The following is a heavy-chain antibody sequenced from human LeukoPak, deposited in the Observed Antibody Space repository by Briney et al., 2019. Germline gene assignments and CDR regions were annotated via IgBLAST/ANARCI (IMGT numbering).Heavy chain of an antibody. CDR2: IYSSGST. D-gene: IGHD5-12*01. CDR3: ARGKGLIVATDFDY. V-gene: IGHV4-4*07. CDR1: GGSISSYY. Sequence: PSETLSLTCTVSGGSISSYYWSWIRQPAGKGLEWIGRIYSSGSTNYKSSLKSRIRMSVDTSKNQFSLKLSSVTAADTAVYYCARGKGLIVATDFDYWGQGTLVTVSS. J-gene: IGHJ4*02.